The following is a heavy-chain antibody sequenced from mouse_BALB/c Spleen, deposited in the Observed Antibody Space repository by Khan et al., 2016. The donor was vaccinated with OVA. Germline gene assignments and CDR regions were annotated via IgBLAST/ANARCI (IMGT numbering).Heavy chain of an antibody. CDR3: ARLIYYDYDRYGLDY. CDR2: IWGDGNT. CDR1: GFSLTSYG. J-gene: IGHJ4*01. D-gene: IGHD2-4*01. Sequence: QVQLKQSGPGLVAPSQSLSITCTVSGFSLTSYGVSWARQPPGKGLEWLGLIWGDGNTNYHSDLRSRLSISKDNSKSQVFLKLHSLQTDDTATYYCARLIYYDYDRYGLDYWGQGTSVTVSS. V-gene: IGHV2-3*01.